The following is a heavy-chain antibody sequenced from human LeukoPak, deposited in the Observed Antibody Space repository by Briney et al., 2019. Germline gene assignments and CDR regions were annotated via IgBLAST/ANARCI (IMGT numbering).Heavy chain of an antibody. V-gene: IGHV3-33*01. Sequence: PGRSLRLSCGASGFTFSNYGTHWVRQAPGKGLEWVAVIWYDGTNKYYADSVKGRFSISRDNSKNTLFLQMNSLRAEDTAVYYCARPDYWGQGTLVTVSS. CDR3: ARPDY. CDR1: GFTFSNYG. J-gene: IGHJ4*02. CDR2: IWYDGTNK.